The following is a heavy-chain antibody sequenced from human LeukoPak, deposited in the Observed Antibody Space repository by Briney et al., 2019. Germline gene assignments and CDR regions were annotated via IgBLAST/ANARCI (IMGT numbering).Heavy chain of an antibody. CDR2: IYYSGST. V-gene: IGHV4-59*01. Sequence: PSEILSLTCTVSGGSISSYYWSWIRQPPGKGLEWIGYIYYSGSTNYNPSLKSRVTISVDTSKNQFSLKLSSVTAADTAVYYCARGNSDYFDYWGQGTLVTVSS. CDR3: ARGNSDYFDY. D-gene: IGHD1-1*01. J-gene: IGHJ4*02. CDR1: GGSISSYY.